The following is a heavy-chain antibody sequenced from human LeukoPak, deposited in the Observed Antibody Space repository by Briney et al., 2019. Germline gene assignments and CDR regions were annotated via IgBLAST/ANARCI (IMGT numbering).Heavy chain of an antibody. D-gene: IGHD6-13*01. J-gene: IGHJ4*02. CDR1: GFTFSSYA. CDR3: ARGISSSWYKGPFDY. V-gene: IGHV3-64D*06. Sequence: PGGSLRLSCSASGFTFSSYAMHWVRQAPGKGLEYVSAISSNGGSTYYADSVKGRFTISRDNSKNTLYLQMSSLRAEDTAVYYCARGISSSWYKGPFDYWGQGTLVTVSS. CDR2: ISSNGGST.